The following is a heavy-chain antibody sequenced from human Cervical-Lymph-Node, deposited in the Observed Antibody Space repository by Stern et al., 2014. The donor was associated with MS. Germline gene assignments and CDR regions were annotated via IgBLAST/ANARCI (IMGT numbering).Heavy chain of an antibody. D-gene: IGHD1-26*01. CDR2: ISSSSSYI. V-gene: IGHV3-21*01. CDR1: GFTFSSYS. CDR3: ARSEWELNYYYGMDV. J-gene: IGHJ6*02. Sequence: EVQLLESGGGLVKPGGSLRLSCAASGFTFSSYSMNWVRQAPGQGLEWVSSISSSSSYIYYADSVKGRFTISRDNAKNSLYLQMNSLRAEDTAVYYCARSEWELNYYYGMDVWGQGTTVTVSS.